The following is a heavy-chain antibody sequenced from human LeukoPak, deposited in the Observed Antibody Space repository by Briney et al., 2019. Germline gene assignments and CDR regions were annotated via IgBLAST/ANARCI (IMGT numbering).Heavy chain of an antibody. V-gene: IGHV1-46*01. D-gene: IGHD5-18*01. Sequence: ASVKVSCKASGYTCSSYYMHWVRQAPGQGLEWVGIINPSSGSTTYAQKFQGRVTMTSDTSTSTVYMELRSLRSEDTAMYYCARELGYTHGSHFDYWGQGTLVTVSS. J-gene: IGHJ4*02. CDR3: ARELGYTHGSHFDY. CDR1: GYTCSSYY. CDR2: INPSSGST.